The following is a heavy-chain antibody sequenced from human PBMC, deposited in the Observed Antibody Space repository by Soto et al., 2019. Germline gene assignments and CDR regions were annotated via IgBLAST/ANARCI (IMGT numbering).Heavy chain of an antibody. CDR3: ARVERGTATTVVDAFDV. V-gene: IGHV4-30-2*01. J-gene: IGHJ3*01. D-gene: IGHD1-1*01. CDR2: IYHSGST. CDR1: GGSISSGGYS. Sequence: SETLSLTCAVSGGSISSGGYSWSWIRQPPGKGLEWIGYIYHSGSTHYNPSLKSRVTISVDRSKNQFSLKMSSVTAADTALYYCARVERGTATTVVDAFDVWGPGTMVTVSS.